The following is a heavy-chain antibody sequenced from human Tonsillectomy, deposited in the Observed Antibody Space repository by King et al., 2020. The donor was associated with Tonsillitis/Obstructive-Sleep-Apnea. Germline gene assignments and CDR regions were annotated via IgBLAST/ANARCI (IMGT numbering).Heavy chain of an antibody. J-gene: IGHJ4*02. CDR3: ARAVSCWAGRCGLADTFFDY. Sequence: VQLVESGGGFVQPGGSLRLSCAASGFTLRSYWMGWVRQAPGKGLEWVANIRQDGSEKWYVDSVKGRFTISRDNARNALYLQMNTLRVDDTAVYYCARAVSCWAGRCGLADTFFDYWGPGILVTVSS. V-gene: IGHV3-7*01. D-gene: IGHD6-19*01. CDR1: GFTLRSYW. CDR2: IRQDGSEK.